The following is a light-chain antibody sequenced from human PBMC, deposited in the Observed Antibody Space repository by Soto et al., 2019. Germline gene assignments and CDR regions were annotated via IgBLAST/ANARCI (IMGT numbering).Light chain of an antibody. Sequence: QSALTQPASVSGSPGQSITISCTGTNSDIGPYDYVSWYQQFPGRAPKIIIYEVSYRPAGTSTRFSGSKSDTTAYLTISGLQPEDEADYYCSSFTKTNTYVFGGGTQLTVL. J-gene: IGLJ7*01. CDR2: EVS. V-gene: IGLV2-14*01. CDR1: NSDIGPYDY. CDR3: SSFTKTNTYV.